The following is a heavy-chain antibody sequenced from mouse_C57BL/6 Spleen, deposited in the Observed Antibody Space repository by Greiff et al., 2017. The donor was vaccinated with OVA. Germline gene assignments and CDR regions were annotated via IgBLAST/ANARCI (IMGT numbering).Heavy chain of an antibody. D-gene: IGHD2-4*01. CDR1: GYTFTSYW. Sequence: QVQLQHSGAELAKPGASVKLSCKASGYTFTSYWMHWVKQRPGQGLEWIGYINPSSGYTKYNQKFKDKATLTADKSSSTAYMQLSSLTDEDSAVYYCARSLYDYDDAMDYWGQGTSVTVSS. V-gene: IGHV1-7*01. CDR3: ARSLYDYDDAMDY. CDR2: INPSSGYT. J-gene: IGHJ4*01.